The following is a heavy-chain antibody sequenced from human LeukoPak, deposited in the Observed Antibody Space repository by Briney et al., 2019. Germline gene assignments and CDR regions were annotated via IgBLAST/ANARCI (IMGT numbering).Heavy chain of an antibody. D-gene: IGHD6-19*01. V-gene: IGHV1-18*01. CDR1: GYTFTSYG. CDR3: ARRRNPVAGTPYFDY. CDR2: ISAYNGNT. J-gene: IGHJ4*02. Sequence: ASVKVSCKASGYTFTSYGISWVRQAPGQGLEWMGWISAYNGNTNYAQKLQGRVTMTTDTSTSTAYMELRSLRSDDTAVYYCARRRNPVAGTPYFDYWGQGTLVTVSS.